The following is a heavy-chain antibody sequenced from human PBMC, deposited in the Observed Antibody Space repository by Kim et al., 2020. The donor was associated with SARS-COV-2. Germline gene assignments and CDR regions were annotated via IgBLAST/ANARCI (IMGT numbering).Heavy chain of an antibody. CDR1: GFTFRTYA. J-gene: IGHJ6*02. D-gene: IGHD1-26*01. CDR3: ARDLVGAWGMDV. V-gene: IGHV3-48*02. CDR2: ITSSSYTI. Sequence: GGSLRLSCAASGFTFRTYAMNWVRQAPGKGLEWVSFITSSSYTISYADSVKGRFTISRDNAKNSLYLELNSLTDEDTAVYYCARDLVGAWGMDVWGQGTTVTVSS.